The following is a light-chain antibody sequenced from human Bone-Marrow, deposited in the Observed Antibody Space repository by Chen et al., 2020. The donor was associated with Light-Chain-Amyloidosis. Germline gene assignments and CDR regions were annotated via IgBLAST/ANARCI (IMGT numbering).Light chain of an antibody. Sequence: SYVLTQPSSVSVAPGQTATIACGGYNIGSTILHWYQQTPGQAPLLVVYEDSDRPSGIHERLSGSDSGNTATLTISRVEAGDEADYYCQVWNRSSDRPVFGGGTKLTVL. V-gene: IGLV3-21*02. CDR3: QVWNRSSDRPV. CDR1: NIGSTI. CDR2: EDS. J-gene: IGLJ3*02.